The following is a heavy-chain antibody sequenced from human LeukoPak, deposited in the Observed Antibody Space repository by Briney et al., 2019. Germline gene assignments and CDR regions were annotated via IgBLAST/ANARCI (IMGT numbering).Heavy chain of an antibody. J-gene: IGHJ1*01. V-gene: IGHV1-69*05. Sequence: SVKVSCKASGGTFSSYAISWVRQAPGQGLEWMGWIITIFGTANYAHTFQGRVTITTDESTRTAYMELSSLRSEDTAVYYCARVPYSSSWYAYFQHWGQGTLVTVSS. CDR3: ARVPYSSSWYAYFQH. CDR2: IITIFGTA. D-gene: IGHD6-13*01. CDR1: GGTFSSYA.